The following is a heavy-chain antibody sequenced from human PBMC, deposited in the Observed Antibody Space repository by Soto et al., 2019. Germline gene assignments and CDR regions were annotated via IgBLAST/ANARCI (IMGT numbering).Heavy chain of an antibody. CDR1: GYTFTSYG. CDR2: ISAYNGNT. V-gene: IGHV1-18*01. D-gene: IGHD3-10*01. CDR3: ARSQAAMVRGVIDY. J-gene: IGHJ4*02. Sequence: ASVKVSCKASGYTFTSYGISWVRQAPGQGLEWMGWISAYNGNTNYAQKLQGRVTMTTDTSTSTVYMEMRSLRSDDTAVYYCARSQAAMVRGVIDYWGQGTLVTVSS.